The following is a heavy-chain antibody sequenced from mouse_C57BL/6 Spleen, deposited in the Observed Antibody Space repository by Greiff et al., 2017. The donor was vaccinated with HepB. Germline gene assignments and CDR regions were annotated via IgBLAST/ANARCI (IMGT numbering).Heavy chain of an antibody. Sequence: QVQLQQPGAELVKPGASVKLSCKASGYTFTSYWMHWVKQRPGQGLEWIGMIHPNSGSTNYNEKFKSKATLTVDKSSSTAYMQLSSLTSEDSAFYYCASGYYGSSYYSMDYLGQVTSVTVSS. CDR2: IHPNSGST. CDR3: ASGYYGSSYYSMDY. D-gene: IGHD1-1*01. CDR1: GYTFTSYW. J-gene: IGHJ4*01. V-gene: IGHV1-64*01.